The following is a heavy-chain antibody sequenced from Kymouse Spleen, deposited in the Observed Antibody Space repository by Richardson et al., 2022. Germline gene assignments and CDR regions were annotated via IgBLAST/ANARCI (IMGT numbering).Heavy chain of an antibody. CDR2: INWNGGST. J-gene: IGHJ6*02. D-gene: IGHD2-8*01. Sequence: EVQLVESGGGVVRPGGSLRLSCAASGFTFDDYGMSWVRQAPGKGLEWVSGINWNGGSTGYADSVKGRFTISRDNAKNSLYLQMNSLRAEDTALYYCARDPHSVGTNGVCYLYYYYGMDVWGQGTTVTVSS. V-gene: IGHV3-20*d01. CDR3: ARDPHSVGTNGVCYLYYYYGMDV. CDR1: GFTFDDYG.